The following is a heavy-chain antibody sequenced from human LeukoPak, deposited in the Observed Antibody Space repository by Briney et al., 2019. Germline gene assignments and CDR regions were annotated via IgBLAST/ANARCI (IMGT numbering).Heavy chain of an antibody. V-gene: IGHV3-21*01. CDR3: ARAAHIVVVTAIYDN. CDR2: ISSSSSYI. J-gene: IGHJ4*02. D-gene: IGHD2-21*02. CDR1: GFTFSSYS. Sequence: GGSLRLSCAASGFTFSSYSMNWVRQAPGKGLEWVSSISSSSSYIYYADSVKGRFTISRDNAKNSLYLQMNSLRAEDTAVYYCARAAHIVVVTAIYDNWGQGTLVTVSS.